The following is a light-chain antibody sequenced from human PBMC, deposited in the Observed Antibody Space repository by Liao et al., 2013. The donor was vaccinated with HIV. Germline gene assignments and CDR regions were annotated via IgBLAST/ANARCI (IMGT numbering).Light chain of an antibody. Sequence: SYALTQPPSLSVSPGQTASITCSGDTLGDKYACWYQQKPGQSPVLVIYQGDQRPSGIPERFSGSHSGSTATLTISGAQAMDEADYYCQAWDGTTVVFGGGTKLTVL. CDR1: TLGDKY. CDR3: QAWDGTTVV. V-gene: IGLV3-1*01. CDR2: QGD. J-gene: IGLJ3*02.